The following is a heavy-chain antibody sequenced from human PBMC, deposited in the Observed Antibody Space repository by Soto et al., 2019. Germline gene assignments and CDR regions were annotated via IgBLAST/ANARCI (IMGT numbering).Heavy chain of an antibody. CDR3: AREGPRPYYYYGMDV. V-gene: IGHV1-18*01. Sequence: QAQLEQSGAEVKKPGASVKVSCKSSGYTFSTSGISWVRQAPGQGLEWMGWISTYNGDANYAQRFQGRVTMTTDTSKSTTFMELRSLRSDDTAVYYCAREGPRPYYYYGMDVWGQGTTVTVSS. D-gene: IGHD6-6*01. CDR2: ISTYNGDA. J-gene: IGHJ6*02. CDR1: GYTFSTSG.